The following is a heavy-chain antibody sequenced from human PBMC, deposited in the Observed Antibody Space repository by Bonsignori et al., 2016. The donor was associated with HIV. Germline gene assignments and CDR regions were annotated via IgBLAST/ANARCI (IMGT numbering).Heavy chain of an antibody. D-gene: IGHD1-26*01. CDR3: VGGKSSGSYYEEY. CDR2: IYADGNT. CDR1: GFNVSSSY. J-gene: IGHJ4*02. Sequence: GGSLRLSCAASGFNVSSSYIIWVRQAPGKGLECVSVIYADGNTYNADSVKGRFSISRDNSENTLYLQMNSLKVEDTAVYYCVGGKSSGSYYEEYWGQGTLVTVSS. V-gene: IGHV3-66*01.